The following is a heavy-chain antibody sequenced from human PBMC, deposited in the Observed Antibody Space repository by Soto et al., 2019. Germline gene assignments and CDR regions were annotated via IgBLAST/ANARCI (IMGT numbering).Heavy chain of an antibody. CDR3: VRGRSDSLMDV. D-gene: IGHD2-15*01. V-gene: IGHV3-74*01. J-gene: IGHJ6*02. CDR1: GFTFSDYW. Sequence: PGGSLRLSCATSGFTFSDYWMHWVRQGPGKGPEWLSRLNSAESTIDYADSVKGRFTISRDDAKNSLFLQMNSLRDDDTAVYYCVRGRSDSLMDVWGQGTTVTVSS. CDR2: LNSAESTI.